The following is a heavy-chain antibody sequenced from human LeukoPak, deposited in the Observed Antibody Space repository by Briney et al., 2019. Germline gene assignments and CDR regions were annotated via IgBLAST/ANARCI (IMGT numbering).Heavy chain of an antibody. CDR3: AREPGYCSSTSCYRLFDY. Sequence: GGSLRLSCAASGFTFSSYSTNWVRQAPGKGLEWVSSISSSSSYIYYADSVKGRFTISRDNAKNSLYLQMNSLRAEDTAVYYCAREPGYCSSTSCYRLFDYWGQGTLVTVSS. J-gene: IGHJ4*02. D-gene: IGHD2-2*01. CDR1: GFTFSSYS. CDR2: ISSSSSYI. V-gene: IGHV3-21*01.